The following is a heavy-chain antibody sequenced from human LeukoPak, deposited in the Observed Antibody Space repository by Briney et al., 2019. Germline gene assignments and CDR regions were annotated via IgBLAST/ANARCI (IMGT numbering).Heavy chain of an antibody. V-gene: IGHV3-30*18. CDR3: AKGRIVGALNFDY. Sequence: GGSLRLSCAASGFTFSSYGMHWVRQAPGKGLEWVAVISYDGSNKYYADSVKGRFTISRDNSKNTLYLQMNSLRAEDTAVYYCAKGRIVGALNFDYWGQGTLVTASS. J-gene: IGHJ4*02. CDR2: ISYDGSNK. CDR1: GFTFSSYG. D-gene: IGHD1-26*01.